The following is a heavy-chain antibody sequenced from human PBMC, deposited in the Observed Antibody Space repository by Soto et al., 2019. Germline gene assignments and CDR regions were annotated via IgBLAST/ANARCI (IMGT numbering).Heavy chain of an antibody. Sequence: QVQLVQSGAEVRQPASSVKVSCKTSGATFSSYAITWVRQAAGQGLEWMGGIVPTVDTSTYAQKFQGRVTITADKFTNTVYMELSSLRSDDTAVYYCVRVVAIPGYPDNWGQGTLVTVSS. J-gene: IGHJ4*02. CDR3: VRVVAIPGYPDN. V-gene: IGHV1-69*14. CDR1: GATFSSYA. D-gene: IGHD5-12*01. CDR2: IVPTVDTS.